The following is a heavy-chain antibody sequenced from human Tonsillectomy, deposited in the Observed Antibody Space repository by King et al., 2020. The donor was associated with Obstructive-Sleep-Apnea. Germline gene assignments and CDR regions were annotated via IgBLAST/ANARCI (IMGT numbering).Heavy chain of an antibody. CDR1: GGSISSYY. J-gene: IGHJ5*02. CDR2: IYYSGST. Sequence: VQLQESGPGLVKPPETLSLTCTVSGGSISSYYWNWIRQPPGKGLEWIGYIYYSGSTNYNPSLKSRVNISIDTSKNQFSLRLSSVTAADTAVYYCARDQGYFGSRSYRDNWFDPWGQGTLVTVSS. D-gene: IGHD3-10*01. V-gene: IGHV4-59*01. CDR3: ARDQGYFGSRSYRDNWFDP.